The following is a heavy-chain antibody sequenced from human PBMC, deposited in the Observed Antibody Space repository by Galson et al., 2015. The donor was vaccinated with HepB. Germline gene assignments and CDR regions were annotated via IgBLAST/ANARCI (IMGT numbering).Heavy chain of an antibody. J-gene: IGHJ2*01. CDR2: ISSPGTTI. CDR1: GFTFSTYT. Sequence: SLRLSCAASGFTFSTYTMNWVRQAPGKGLESVSYISSPGTTIYYADSVKGRFIVSRDNAQNSLDLQMNSLRDEDTAVYYCARVFFGSGNSPAYCYFDLWGRGTLVTVSS. V-gene: IGHV3-48*02. D-gene: IGHD3-10*01. CDR3: ARVFFGSGNSPAYCYFDL.